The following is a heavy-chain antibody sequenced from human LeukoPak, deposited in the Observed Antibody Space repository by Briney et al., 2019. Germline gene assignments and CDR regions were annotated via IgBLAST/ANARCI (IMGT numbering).Heavy chain of an antibody. V-gene: IGHV3-30*18. CDR3: AQLAVAGSDAFDI. J-gene: IGHJ3*02. CDR2: ISYDGSNK. Sequence: GGSLRLSCAASGFTFSSYGMHWVRQAPGKGLEWVAVISYDGSNKYYADSVKGRFTISRDNSKNTLYLQINSLRAEDTAVYYCAQLAVAGSDAFDIWGQGTMVTVSS. D-gene: IGHD6-19*01. CDR1: GFTFSSYG.